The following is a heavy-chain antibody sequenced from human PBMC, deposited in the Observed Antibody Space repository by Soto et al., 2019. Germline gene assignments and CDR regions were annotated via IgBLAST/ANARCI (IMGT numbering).Heavy chain of an antibody. CDR1: GVTVSSNY. J-gene: IGHJ6*02. V-gene: IGHV3-53*01. CDR2: IYSGGST. Sequence: GGSLRLSCAASGVTVSSNYMSWVRQDPGKGLEWVSVIYSGGSTYYADSVKGRFTISRDNSKNTLYLQMNSLRAEDTAVYYCARGYVDTAMALYYYYGMDVWGQGTTVTVSS. D-gene: IGHD5-18*01. CDR3: ARGYVDTAMALYYYYGMDV.